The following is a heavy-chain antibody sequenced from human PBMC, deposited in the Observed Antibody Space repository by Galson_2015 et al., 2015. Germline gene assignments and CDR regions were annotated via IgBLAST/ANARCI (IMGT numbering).Heavy chain of an antibody. CDR2: ISAYNGNT. CDR3: ARSSDCSSTSCWATD. J-gene: IGHJ4*02. V-gene: IGHV1-18*04. CDR1: GYTFTSYG. Sequence: SVKVSCKASGYTFTSYGISWVRQAPGQGLEWMGWISAYNGNTNYAQKLQGRVTMTTDTSTSTAYMEPRSLRSDDTAVYYCARSSDCSSTSCWATDWGQGTLVTVSS. D-gene: IGHD2-2*01.